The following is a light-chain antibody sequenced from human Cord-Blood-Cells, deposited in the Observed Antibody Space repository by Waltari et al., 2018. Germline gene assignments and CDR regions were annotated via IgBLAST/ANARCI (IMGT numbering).Light chain of an antibody. Sequence: EIVLTQSPRTLPLSLGERAPLPCRASQSVSSSYLAWYQQKPGQAPRLLIYGASSRATGIPDRFSGSGSGTDFTLTISRLEPEDFAVYYCQQYGSSPWTFGQGTKVEIK. CDR1: QSVSSSY. CDR2: GAS. J-gene: IGKJ1*01. CDR3: QQYGSSPWT. V-gene: IGKV3-20*01.